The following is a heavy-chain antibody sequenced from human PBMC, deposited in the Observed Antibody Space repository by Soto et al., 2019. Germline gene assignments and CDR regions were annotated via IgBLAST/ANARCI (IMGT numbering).Heavy chain of an antibody. D-gene: IGHD5-12*01. V-gene: IGHV1-18*01. CDR1: GYTFTSYG. J-gene: IGHJ6*02. Sequence: GASVKVSCKASGYTFTSYGISWVRQAPGQGLEWMGWISAYNDNTNYAQKLQGRVTMTTDTSTSTAYMELRSLRSDDTAVYYCARVRYEYYYYGMDVWGQGTTVTVSS. CDR2: ISAYNDNT. CDR3: ARVRYEYYYYGMDV.